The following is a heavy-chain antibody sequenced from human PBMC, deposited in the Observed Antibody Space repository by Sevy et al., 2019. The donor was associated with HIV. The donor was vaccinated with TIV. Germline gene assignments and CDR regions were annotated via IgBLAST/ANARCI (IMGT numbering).Heavy chain of an antibody. J-gene: IGHJ6*03. V-gene: IGHV4-59*01. CDR3: ARVTGYYYYYMDV. D-gene: IGHD3-9*01. CDR2: IYYSGST. Sequence: SETLSLTCTVSGGSISSYYWSWIRQPPGKGLEWIGYIYYSGSTNYNPSLKSRVTISIDTSKNQFSLKLSSVTAADTAVYYCARVTGYYYYYMDVWGKGTTVTVSS. CDR1: GGSISSYY.